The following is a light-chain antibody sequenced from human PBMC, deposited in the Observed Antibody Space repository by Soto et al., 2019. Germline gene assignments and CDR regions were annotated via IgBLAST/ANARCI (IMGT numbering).Light chain of an antibody. CDR2: DVS. J-gene: IGLJ1*01. CDR3: SSYTTSNTRQIV. V-gene: IGLV2-14*03. Sequence: LTQPASVSGSPGQSITISCAGTSSDVGGYNYVSWYQHHPGKAPKLMIYDVSNRPSGVSNRFSGSKSGNTASLTISGLQPEDEADYYCSSYTTSNTRQIVFGTGTKVTVL. CDR1: SSDVGGYNY.